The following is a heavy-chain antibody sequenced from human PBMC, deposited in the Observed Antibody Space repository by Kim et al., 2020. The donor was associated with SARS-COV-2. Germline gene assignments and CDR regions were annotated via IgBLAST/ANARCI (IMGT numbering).Heavy chain of an antibody. D-gene: IGHD2-2*01. J-gene: IGHJ4*02. V-gene: IGHV4-34*01. CDR2: INHSGST. Sequence: SETLSLTCAVYGGSFSGYYWSWIRQPPGKGLEWIGEINHSGSTNYNPSLKSRVTISVDTSKNQFSLKLSSVTAADTAVYYCARADYQLLLDYWGQGTLVTVSS. CDR3: ARADYQLLLDY. CDR1: GGSFSGYY.